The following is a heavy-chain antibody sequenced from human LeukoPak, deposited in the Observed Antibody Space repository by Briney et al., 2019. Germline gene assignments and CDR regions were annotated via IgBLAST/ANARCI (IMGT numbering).Heavy chain of an antibody. J-gene: IGHJ5*02. CDR1: GYTLTGYY. V-gene: IGHV1-2*02. Sequence: GASVKVSCKASGYTLTGYYMYWVRQAPVQGLEWMGWINPNNGDTKYAQKFQGRVTMTRDTSISTAYMELSRLRSDDTAVYYCARLGGNINSPYGNWFDPWGQGALVTVSS. CDR3: ARLGGNINSPYGNWFDP. CDR2: INPNNGDT. D-gene: IGHD2/OR15-2a*01.